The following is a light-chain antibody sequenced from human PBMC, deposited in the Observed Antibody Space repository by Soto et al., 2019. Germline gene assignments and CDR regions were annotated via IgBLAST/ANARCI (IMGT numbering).Light chain of an antibody. J-gene: IGKJ1*01. V-gene: IGKV1-5*01. CDR1: QSVGSW. Sequence: DIQLTQSPSTLSASVGDRVSITCWASQSVGSWLAWHQKKPGKAPKLLIFDGTYLESGVPSRFGGSGSGTEFTLTINDLQPDDSATYYCQQYESHSEAFGQGTKVEVK. CDR3: QQYESHSEA. CDR2: DGT.